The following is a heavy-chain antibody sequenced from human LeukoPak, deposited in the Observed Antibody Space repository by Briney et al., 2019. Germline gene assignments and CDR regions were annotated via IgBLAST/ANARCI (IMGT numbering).Heavy chain of an antibody. CDR3: ARATTAYCTGGICPNFDY. CDR1: SGSITSYY. Sequence: SETLSLTCAVSSGSITSYYWSWIRQPPEGGLEWIGYVYYSGSTNYNPSLKSRVTISVDTSKNQFSLKLTSVTAADTALYYCARATTAYCTGGICPNFDYWGQGTLVTVSS. J-gene: IGHJ4*02. D-gene: IGHD2-8*02. CDR2: VYYSGST. V-gene: IGHV4-59*01.